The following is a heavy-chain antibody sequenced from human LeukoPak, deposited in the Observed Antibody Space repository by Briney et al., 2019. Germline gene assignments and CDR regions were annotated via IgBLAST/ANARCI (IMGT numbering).Heavy chain of an antibody. Sequence: GASLKISCEVSGHRFTNHWIGWVRQMPGKGLEWMGIINLGDSDTKYSPSFQGQVTISLDKSISTAYLQWRSLKASDTAMYYCARRPYSGSPNWFDPWGQGTLVTVSS. D-gene: IGHD1-26*01. CDR1: GHRFTNHW. CDR2: INLGDSDT. V-gene: IGHV5-51*01. CDR3: ARRPYSGSPNWFDP. J-gene: IGHJ5*02.